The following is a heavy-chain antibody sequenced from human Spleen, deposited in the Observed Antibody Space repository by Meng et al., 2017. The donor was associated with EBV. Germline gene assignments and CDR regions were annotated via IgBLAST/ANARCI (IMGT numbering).Heavy chain of an antibody. J-gene: IGHJ4*02. Sequence: EWQRVESGGRSVHSWRSLSLFRATSGVRFSAYAMNWVRQAPGNGLEWVSGISGHDRSTSYTDSVKGRFNISRDNSKNTLYLQMESLRAEDTAVYYCAPDYVDDWGQGTLVTVSS. V-gene: IGHV3-23*04. CDR2: ISGHDRST. CDR1: GVRFSAYA. CDR3: APDYVDD.